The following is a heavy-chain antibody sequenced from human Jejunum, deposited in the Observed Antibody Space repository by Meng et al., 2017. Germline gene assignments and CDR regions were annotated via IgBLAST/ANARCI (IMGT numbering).Heavy chain of an antibody. CDR1: GFTLGRYA. V-gene: IGHV3-30-3*01. Sequence: GESLKISWAVSGFTLGRYAMHWVRQAPGKGLELVAIISDTGTQKFYADAVSGRFTVSRDNSKNTWFLQMNSLRGDDTAVYFCARDGSIAVAGNFDYWGQGTLVTVSS. J-gene: IGHJ4*02. CDR3: ARDGSIAVAGNFDY. D-gene: IGHD6-19*01. CDR2: ISDTGTQK.